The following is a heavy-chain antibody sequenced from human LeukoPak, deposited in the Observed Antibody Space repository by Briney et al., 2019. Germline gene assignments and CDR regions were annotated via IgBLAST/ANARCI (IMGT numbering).Heavy chain of an antibody. CDR2: ISSSGSTI. D-gene: IGHD3-10*01. J-gene: IGHJ3*02. CDR3: ARGGSGKNRSFDI. Sequence: PGGSLRLSCAASGFTFSSYEMNWVRQAPGKGLEWVSYISSSGSTIYYADSVKGRFTISRDNAKNSLYLQMNSLRAEDTAVYYCARGGSGKNRSFDIWGQGTMVTVSS. CDR1: GFTFSSYE. V-gene: IGHV3-48*03.